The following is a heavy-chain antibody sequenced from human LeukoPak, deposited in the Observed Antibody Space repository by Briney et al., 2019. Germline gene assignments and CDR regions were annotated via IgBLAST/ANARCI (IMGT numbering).Heavy chain of an antibody. CDR1: GGSISSYY. V-gene: IGHV4-59*01. CDR3: AGGSFREGFDP. CDR2: IYYSGST. Sequence: SETLSLTCTVSGGSISSYYWSWIRRPPGKGLEWIGYIYYSGSTNYNPSLKSRVTISVDTSKNQFSLKLSSVTAADTAVYYCAGGSFREGFDPWGQGTLVTVSS. J-gene: IGHJ5*02. D-gene: IGHD1-26*01.